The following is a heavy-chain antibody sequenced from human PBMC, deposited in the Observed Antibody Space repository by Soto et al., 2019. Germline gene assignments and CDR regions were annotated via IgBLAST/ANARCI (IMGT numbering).Heavy chain of an antibody. CDR3: AKVPYSNYVGSWYYYYMDV. CDR1: GFTFSSYA. CDR2: ISGSGGST. J-gene: IGHJ6*03. V-gene: IGHV3-23*01. D-gene: IGHD4-4*01. Sequence: GGSLRLSCAASGFTFSSYAMSWVRQAPGKGLDWVSAISGSGGSTYYADSVKGRFTISRDNSKNTLCLQMNSLRAEDTAVYYCAKVPYSNYVGSWYYYYMDVWGKGTTVTVSS.